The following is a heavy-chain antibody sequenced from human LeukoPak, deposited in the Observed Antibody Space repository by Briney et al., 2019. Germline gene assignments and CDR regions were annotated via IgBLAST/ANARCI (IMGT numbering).Heavy chain of an antibody. J-gene: IGHJ4*02. D-gene: IGHD3-10*01. V-gene: IGHV3-23*01. Sequence: GGSLRLSCAASGFTFSSYAMSWVRQAPGKGLEWVSDISGSGGTTYYVDSVKGRFTISRDNSKKSLYLQMTSLRAEDTALYYCANDLAYQYASGSKWGQGTLVTVSS. CDR1: GFTFSSYA. CDR3: ANDLAYQYASGSK. CDR2: ISGSGGTT.